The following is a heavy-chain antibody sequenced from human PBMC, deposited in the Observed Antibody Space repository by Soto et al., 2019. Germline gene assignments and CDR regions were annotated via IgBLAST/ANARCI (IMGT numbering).Heavy chain of an antibody. J-gene: IGHJ6*02. CDR1: GGSISSYY. CDR2: IYYSGGT. Sequence: ETLSLTCTVSGGSISSYYWSWIRQPPGKGLEWIGYIYYSGGTNYNPSLKSRVTISVDTSKNQFSLKLSSVTAADTAVYYCARVRPSSSSWHTYYYYGMDVWGQGTTVTVSS. V-gene: IGHV4-59*01. D-gene: IGHD6-13*01. CDR3: ARVRPSSSSWHTYYYYGMDV.